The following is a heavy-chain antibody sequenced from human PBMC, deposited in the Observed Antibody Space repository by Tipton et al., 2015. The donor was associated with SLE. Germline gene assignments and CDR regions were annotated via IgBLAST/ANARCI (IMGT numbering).Heavy chain of an antibody. Sequence: LSLTCAASGFTFSNYWMSWVRQAPGKGLEWVANIKQDGSEKYYVDSVKGRFTISRDNAKNSLYLQMNSLRAEDTAVYYCARDPLVSYYYDSSGYFDCWGQGTLVTVSS. CDR3: ARDPLVSYYYDSSGYFDC. CDR2: IKQDGSEK. CDR1: GFTFSNYW. D-gene: IGHD3-22*01. J-gene: IGHJ4*02. V-gene: IGHV3-7*01.